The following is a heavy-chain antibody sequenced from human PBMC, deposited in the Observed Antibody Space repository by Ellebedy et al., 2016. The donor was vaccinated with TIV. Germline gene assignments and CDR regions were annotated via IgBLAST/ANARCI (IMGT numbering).Heavy chain of an antibody. CDR2: ISAYNGNT. Sequence: ASVKVSXXASGYTFTSYGISWVRQAPGQGLEWMGWISAYNGNTNYAQKLQGRVTMTTDTSTSTAYMELRSLRSDDTAVYYCARDHVTMVRGVIISTYYYGMDVWGQGTTVTVSS. D-gene: IGHD3-10*01. CDR3: ARDHVTMVRGVIISTYYYGMDV. J-gene: IGHJ6*02. CDR1: GYTFTSYG. V-gene: IGHV1-18*01.